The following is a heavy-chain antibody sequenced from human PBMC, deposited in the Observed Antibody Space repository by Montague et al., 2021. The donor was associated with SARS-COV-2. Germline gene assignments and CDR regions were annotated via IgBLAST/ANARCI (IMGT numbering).Heavy chain of an antibody. CDR1: GVSISSGDYS. CDR2: IYESGST. CDR3: ARAGQQLARYYYYGMDV. V-gene: IGHV4-30-2*06. D-gene: IGHD6-13*01. J-gene: IGHJ6*02. Sequence: TLSLTCTVSGVSISSGDYSWNWIRQSPGKGLEWIGFIYESGSTLYNPSLKSRITISVDRSKNQFSLRLNSVTAADTAVYYCARAGQQLARYYYYGMDVWGQGTTVTVSS.